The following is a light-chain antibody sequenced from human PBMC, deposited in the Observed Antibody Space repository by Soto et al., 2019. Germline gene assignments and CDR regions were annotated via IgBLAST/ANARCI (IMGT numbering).Light chain of an antibody. J-gene: IGLJ2*01. CDR3: NSYEGNNNMI. CDR2: EVS. CDR1: SSDVGGYNF. Sequence: QSVLTQPPSASGSPGQSVTISCTGTSSDVGGYNFVSWYQQHPGKAPKLMMYEVSKRPSGVPDRFSGSKSGNTASLTVSGLQAEDEADYYCNSYEGNNNMILGGGTQLTVL. V-gene: IGLV2-8*01.